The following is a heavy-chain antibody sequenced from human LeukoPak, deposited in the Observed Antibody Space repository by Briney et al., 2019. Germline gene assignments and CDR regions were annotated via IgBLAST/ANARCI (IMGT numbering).Heavy chain of an antibody. CDR1: GFTFSSYS. CDR3: ARERGVAHPFDY. CDR2: IKNDGSGT. V-gene: IGHV3-74*01. Sequence: GGSLRLSCAASGFTFSSYSMNWVRQAPGKGLVWVARIKNDGSGTIYADSVKGRFTIPRDNARNTLYLQMNSLRAEDTAVYYCARERGVAHPFDYWGQGTLVTVSS. J-gene: IGHJ4*02. D-gene: IGHD2-15*01.